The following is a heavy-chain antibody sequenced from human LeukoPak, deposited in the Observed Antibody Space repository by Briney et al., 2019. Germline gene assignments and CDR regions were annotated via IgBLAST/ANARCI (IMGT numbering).Heavy chain of an antibody. CDR2: IYHSGST. Sequence: SGTLSLTCAVSGGSISSSNWWSWVRQPPGKGLEWIGDIYHSGSTNYNPSLKSRVTISIDKSKNQFSLKLSSMTAADTAVYFCARVLSAAAGTFDYWGQGTLVTVSS. J-gene: IGHJ4*02. V-gene: IGHV4-4*02. D-gene: IGHD6-13*01. CDR1: GGSISSSNW. CDR3: ARVLSAAAGTFDY.